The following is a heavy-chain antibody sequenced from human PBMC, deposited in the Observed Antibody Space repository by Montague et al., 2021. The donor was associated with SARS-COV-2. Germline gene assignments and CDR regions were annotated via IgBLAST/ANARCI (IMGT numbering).Heavy chain of an antibody. J-gene: IGHJ3*02. CDR3: ARVLAVDYGDARDVFDI. V-gene: IGHV4-38-2*02. D-gene: IGHD4-17*01. CDR2: TYHSGST. Sequence: SETLSLTCIVSGYSISSGYYWGWMRQPPGKGLEWIGSTYHSGSTXXNPSLKSRVTISIDTSKNQFSLNLSSVTAADTAVYYCARVLAVDYGDARDVFDIWGQGTMVTVSS. CDR1: GYSISSGYY.